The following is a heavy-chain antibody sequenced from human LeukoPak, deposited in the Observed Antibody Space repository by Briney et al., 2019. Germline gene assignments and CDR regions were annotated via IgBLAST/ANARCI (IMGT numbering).Heavy chain of an antibody. D-gene: IGHD5-12*01. CDR2: IYYSGST. Sequence: PSETLSLTCTVSGGSISSYYWSWIRQPPGKGLEWIGYIYYSGSTNYNPSLKSRVTISVDTSKNQFSLKLSAVTAADTAVYYCARYGGYGHYWGQGTLVTVSS. V-gene: IGHV4-59*01. CDR3: ARYGGYGHY. J-gene: IGHJ4*02. CDR1: GGSISSYY.